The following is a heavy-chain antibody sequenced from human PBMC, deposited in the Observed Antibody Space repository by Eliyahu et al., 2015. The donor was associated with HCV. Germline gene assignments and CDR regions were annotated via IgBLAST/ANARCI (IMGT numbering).Heavy chain of an antibody. V-gene: IGHV4-59*01. Sequence: QVQLQESGPGLVKPSEILSLTCTVSGGSISSYYWSWIRQPPGKGLEWIGYIYYSGSTNYNPSLKSRVTISVDTSKNQFSLKLSSVTAADTAVYYCATGVVVAAHDAFDIWGQGTMVTVSS. J-gene: IGHJ3*02. CDR2: IYYSGST. CDR3: ATGVVVAAHDAFDI. CDR1: GGSISSYY. D-gene: IGHD2-15*01.